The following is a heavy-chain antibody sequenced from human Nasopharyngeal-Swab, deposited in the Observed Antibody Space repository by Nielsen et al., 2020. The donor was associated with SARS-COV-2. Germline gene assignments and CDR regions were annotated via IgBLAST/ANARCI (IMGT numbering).Heavy chain of an antibody. V-gene: IGHV7-4-1*02. D-gene: IGHD6-13*01. J-gene: IGHJ6*02. Sequence: ASVKVSCKASGYTFTSYAMNWVRQAPGQGLEWMGWINTNTGNPTYAQGFTGRFAFSLDTSVSTAYLQISSLKAEDTAVYYCAREAAAGIVYGMDVWGQGTTVTVSS. CDR2: INTNTGNP. CDR1: GYTFTSYA. CDR3: AREAAAGIVYGMDV.